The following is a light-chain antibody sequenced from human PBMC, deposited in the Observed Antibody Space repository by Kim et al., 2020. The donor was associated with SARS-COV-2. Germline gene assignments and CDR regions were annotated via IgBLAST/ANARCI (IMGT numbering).Light chain of an antibody. Sequence: DIQMTQSPSTLSASVGDRVTITCRASQNIYAWLAWYQQKPGKAPKVLISKASSLQSGVTSRFSGNGSGTEFTLTINSLQPDDFATYYCQQYTSFSRLSFGGGTTVDIK. CDR2: KAS. V-gene: IGKV1-5*03. CDR3: QQYTSFSRLS. CDR1: QNIYAW. J-gene: IGKJ4*01.